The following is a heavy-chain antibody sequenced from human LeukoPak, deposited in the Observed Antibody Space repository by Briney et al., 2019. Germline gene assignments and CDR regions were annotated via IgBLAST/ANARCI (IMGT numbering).Heavy chain of an antibody. CDR1: GFTSSSYE. V-gene: IGHV3-48*03. CDR3: ARVGYSYGSSDY. D-gene: IGHD5-18*01. CDR2: ISSSGSTI. J-gene: IGHJ4*02. Sequence: GGSLRLSCAASGFTSSSYEMHWVRQAPGKGLEWVSYISSSGSTIYYADSVKGRFTISRDNAKNSLYLQMNSLRAEDTAVYYCARVGYSYGSSDYWGQGTLVTVSS.